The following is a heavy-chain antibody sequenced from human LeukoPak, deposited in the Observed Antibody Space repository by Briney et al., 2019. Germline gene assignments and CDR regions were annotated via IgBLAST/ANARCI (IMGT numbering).Heavy chain of an antibody. V-gene: IGHV4-59*02. CDR1: GASVSSSH. D-gene: IGHD2/OR15-2a*01. CDR2: VDYNGST. CDR3: ARGFYESFDR. Sequence: RPSETLSLTCTVSGASVSSSHWNWIRQSPGKGLEWVANVDYNGSTKYNPSLRGRGTMSLDTSNNQLCLKLESVTVADTARYYCARGFYESFDRWGQGTLVTVSS. J-gene: IGHJ5*02.